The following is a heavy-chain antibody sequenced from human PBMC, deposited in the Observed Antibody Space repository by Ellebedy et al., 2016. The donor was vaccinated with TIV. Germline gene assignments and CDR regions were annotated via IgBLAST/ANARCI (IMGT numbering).Heavy chain of an antibody. Sequence: GESLKISCAASGFTFSSYWMYWVRQGPGQGLVWVSGIEGDGRDTFYADSVQGRATISRDNAKKTLYLEMNGLRVEATAVYYCARGGYNGYVFDYWGQGTLVTVSS. CDR2: IEGDGRDT. CDR1: GFTFSSYW. D-gene: IGHD5-12*01. V-gene: IGHV3-74*01. CDR3: ARGGYNGYVFDY. J-gene: IGHJ4*02.